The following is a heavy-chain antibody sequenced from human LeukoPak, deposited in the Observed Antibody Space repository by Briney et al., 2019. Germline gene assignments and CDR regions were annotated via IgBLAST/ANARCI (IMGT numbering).Heavy chain of an antibody. CDR2: INHSEST. CDR1: GGSFSGYY. CDR3: ARADYSSTWSHDYYYMDV. Sequence: SETLSLTCAVYGGSFSGYYWSWIRNPPGKGLEWIGEINHSESTNYNPSLKSRVTISVDTSKNQFSLKLSSVTAADTAVYYCARADYSSTWSHDYYYMDVWGKGTTVTVSS. D-gene: IGHD6-13*01. V-gene: IGHV4-34*01. J-gene: IGHJ6*03.